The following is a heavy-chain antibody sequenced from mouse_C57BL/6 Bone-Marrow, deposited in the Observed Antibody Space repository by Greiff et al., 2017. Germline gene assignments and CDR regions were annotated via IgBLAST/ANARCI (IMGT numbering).Heavy chain of an antibody. CDR2: ISDGGSYT. J-gene: IGHJ2*01. D-gene: IGHD1-1*01. V-gene: IGHV5-4*01. CDR3: ARDYGSSYGYFDY. CDR1: GFTFSSYA. Sequence: EVQVVESGGGLVKPGGSLKLSCAASGFTFSSYAMSWVRQTPEKRLEWVATISDGGSYTYYPDNVKGRFPISRDNAKNNLYLQMSHLKSEDTAMYYCARDYGSSYGYFDYWGQGTTLTVSS.